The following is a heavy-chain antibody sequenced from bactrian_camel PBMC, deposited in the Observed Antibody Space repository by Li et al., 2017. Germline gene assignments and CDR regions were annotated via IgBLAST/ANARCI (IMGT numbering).Heavy chain of an antibody. D-gene: IGHD5*01. V-gene: IGHV3S1*01. Sequence: QLVESGGGTVQPGGSLRLACDVSAMSYKSKCVAWFRQVPGKEREGVAYIHVANPRTYYTDLAKGRFTISQDLARNMVYLQMNNLEPDDTAMYYCAGEVKLGWGDCNDGPGEYIYWGQGTQVTV. CDR1: AMSYKSKC. CDR3: AGEVKLGWGDCNDGPGEYIY. J-gene: IGHJ4*01. CDR2: IHVANPRT.